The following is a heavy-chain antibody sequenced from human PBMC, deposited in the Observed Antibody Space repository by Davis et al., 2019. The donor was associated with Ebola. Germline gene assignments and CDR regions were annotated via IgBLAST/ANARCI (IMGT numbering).Heavy chain of an antibody. D-gene: IGHD4-17*01. V-gene: IGHV4-34*01. CDR3: ARDYGDPRGEFDY. CDR2: INHSGST. Sequence: SETLSLTCTVSGGSIRGYYWSWIRQLPGKGLEWIGEINHSGSTNYNPSLKSRVTISVDTSKNQFSLKLSSVTAADTAVYYCARDYGDPRGEFDYWGQGTLVTVSS. CDR1: GGSIRGYY. J-gene: IGHJ4*02.